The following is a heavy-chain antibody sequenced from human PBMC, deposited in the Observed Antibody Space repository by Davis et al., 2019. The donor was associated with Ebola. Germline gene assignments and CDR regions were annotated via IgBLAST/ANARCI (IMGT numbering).Heavy chain of an antibody. V-gene: IGHV3-30*03. CDR3: AVSYASAIPWEGYFDD. Sequence: GESLKISCAASGFTFSSYGMHWVRQAPGKGLEWVALISSDGSNKYYVDSVKGRFTISRDNAKNTLYLQMNSLRPEDTAVYYCAVSYASAIPWEGYFDDWGQGTLVTVSS. CDR2: ISSDGSNK. CDR1: GFTFSSYG. J-gene: IGHJ4*02. D-gene: IGHD3-10*01.